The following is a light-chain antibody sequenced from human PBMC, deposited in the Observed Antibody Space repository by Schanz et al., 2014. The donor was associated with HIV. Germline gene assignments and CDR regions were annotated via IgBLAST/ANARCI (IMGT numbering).Light chain of an antibody. V-gene: IGKV1-8*01. CDR3: QQHYTYPRT. Sequence: AIRITQSPSSLSASTGDRVNITCRASQGISTYLAWYQQKPGKAPNLLIYGASTLQSGVPSRFSGSGSGTDFTLTISCLQAEDFATYYCQQHYTYPRTFGHGTKVEIK. CDR2: GAS. CDR1: QGISTY. J-gene: IGKJ1*01.